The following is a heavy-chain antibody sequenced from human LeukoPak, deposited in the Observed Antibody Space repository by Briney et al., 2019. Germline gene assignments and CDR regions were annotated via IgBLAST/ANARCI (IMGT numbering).Heavy chain of an antibody. CDR3: ATGRSCTTCYLPDY. V-gene: IGHV3-7*01. D-gene: IGHD2-2*01. J-gene: IGHJ4*02. Sequence: GGSLRLSCAASGFTFGTYWMSWVRQAPGKGLEWVANINQDGGEKYYVDSVKGRFTISRDNAKNSLYLQMNSLRAEDTAVYHCATGRSCTTCYLPDYWGQGTLVTVSS. CDR1: GFTFGTYW. CDR2: INQDGGEK.